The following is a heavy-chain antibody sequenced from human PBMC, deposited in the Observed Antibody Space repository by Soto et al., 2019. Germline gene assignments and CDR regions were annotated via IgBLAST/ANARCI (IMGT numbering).Heavy chain of an antibody. CDR2: IYYSGNT. V-gene: IGHV4-31*03. CDR1: GGSISSGDYY. D-gene: IGHD6-6*01. Sequence: SETLSLTCSVSGGSISSGDYYWTWIRQHPGKGLEWIGYIYYSGNTYYSPSLQSRLSISVGTSKNQFSLKLYSVTAADTSMYYCARGSFSSSSSWFDPWGQGTLVTVSS. J-gene: IGHJ5*02. CDR3: ARGSFSSSSSWFDP.